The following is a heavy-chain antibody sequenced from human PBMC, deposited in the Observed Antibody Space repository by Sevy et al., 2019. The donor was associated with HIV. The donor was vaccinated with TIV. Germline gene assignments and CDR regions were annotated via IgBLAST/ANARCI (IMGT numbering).Heavy chain of an antibody. CDR3: AKIPKPHRSDRYDHDY. CDR2: IIGSGGRS. J-gene: IGHJ4*02. CDR1: GFTFSSYA. D-gene: IGHD6-19*01. V-gene: IGHV3-23*01. Sequence: GGSLRLSCAASGFTFSSYAMSWVRQAPGKGLEWVSAIIGSGGRSYYAYSVKGRFTITRDKSKNTAYLQMNSLRAEDTGVYYCAKIPKPHRSDRYDHDYWGQGTLVTVSS.